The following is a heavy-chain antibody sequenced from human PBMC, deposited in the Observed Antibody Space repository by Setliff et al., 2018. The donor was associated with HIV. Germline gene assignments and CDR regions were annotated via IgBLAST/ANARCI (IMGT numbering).Heavy chain of an antibody. D-gene: IGHD3-22*01. Sequence: SETLSLTCAASGGPISRSSYFWTWIRQRPGQGLEWIGYIYYNGRVSYSEKTYYSPSLKSRVTISVDSSKNQFSLKLSSVTAADTAVYYCASLSSGSDWYFDLWGRGTLVTVSS. CDR3: ASLSSGSDWYFDL. CDR1: GGPISRSSYF. CDR2: IYYNGRVSYSEKT. J-gene: IGHJ2*01. V-gene: IGHV4-31*11.